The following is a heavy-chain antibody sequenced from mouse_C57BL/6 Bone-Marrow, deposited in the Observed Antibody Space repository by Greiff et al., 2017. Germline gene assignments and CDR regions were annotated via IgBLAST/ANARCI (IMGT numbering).Heavy chain of an antibody. Sequence: QVQLQQSGAELARPGASVKLSCKASGYTFTSYGISWVKQSTGQGLEWIGEIYPRSGNTYYPEKFKGKATLSADNSSSTAYMELRSLTSEDSAVYFCASGCYGYAMDYWGQGTSVTVSS. J-gene: IGHJ4*01. D-gene: IGHD2-12*01. CDR1: GYTFTSYG. V-gene: IGHV1-81*01. CDR3: ASGCYGYAMDY. CDR2: IYPRSGNT.